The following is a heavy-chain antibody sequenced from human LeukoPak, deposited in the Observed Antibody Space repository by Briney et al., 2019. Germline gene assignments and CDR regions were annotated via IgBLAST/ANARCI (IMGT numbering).Heavy chain of an antibody. CDR3: ARGHYIMDV. CDR1: GFTFSDYY. CDR2: IAPISSYP. J-gene: IGHJ6*02. V-gene: IGHV3-11*03. Sequence: GGSLRLSCAASGFTFSDYYMSWIRQAPGEGLEWVSYIAPISSYPDSTDSLTGRFTISRDNAKNSLYLHMKGLRAEGTAVYYCARGHYIMDVWGQGTTVTVSS.